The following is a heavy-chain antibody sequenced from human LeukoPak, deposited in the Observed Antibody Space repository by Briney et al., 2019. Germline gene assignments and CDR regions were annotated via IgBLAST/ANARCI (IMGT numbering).Heavy chain of an antibody. D-gene: IGHD3-10*01. CDR2: IYYTGSV. J-gene: IGHJ6*02. V-gene: IGHV4-31*03. Sequence: SQTLSLTCTFSGASISTGGFYWTWIRQPPGEGLEWIGYIYYTGSVDYNASLKSRLTISLDTSKNRLSLKLNSVTAADTAVYYCARDHSYYFGSQTSTLDVWGQGTAVTVSS. CDR1: GASISTGGFY. CDR3: ARDHSYYFGSQTSTLDV.